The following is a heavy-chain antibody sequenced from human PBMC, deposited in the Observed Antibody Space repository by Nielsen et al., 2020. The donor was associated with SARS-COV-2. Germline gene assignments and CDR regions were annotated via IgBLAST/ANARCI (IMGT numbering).Heavy chain of an antibody. V-gene: IGHV3-33*01. Sequence: GESLKISCAASGFTFSSYGMHWVRQAPGKGLEWVAVIWYDGSNKYYADSVKGRFTISRDNSKNTLYLQMNSLRAEDTAVYYCARDALPGYSSGWSVYYFDYWGQGTLVTVSS. D-gene: IGHD6-19*01. CDR2: IWYDGSNK. J-gene: IGHJ4*02. CDR3: ARDALPGYSSGWSVYYFDY. CDR1: GFTFSSYG.